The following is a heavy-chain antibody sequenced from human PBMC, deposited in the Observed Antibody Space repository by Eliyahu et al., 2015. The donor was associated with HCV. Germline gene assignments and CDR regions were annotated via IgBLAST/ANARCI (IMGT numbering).Heavy chain of an antibody. J-gene: IGHJ6*02. Sequence: SGSAVHWVRQASGKGLEWVGRIRSKANSYATAYAASVKGRFTISRDDSKNTAYLQMNSLKTEDTAVYYCTSPRTIDYHYGMDVWGQGTTVTVSS. CDR2: IRSKANSYAT. V-gene: IGHV3-73*01. CDR3: TSPRTIDYHYGMDV. D-gene: IGHD4/OR15-4a*01. CDR1: SGSA.